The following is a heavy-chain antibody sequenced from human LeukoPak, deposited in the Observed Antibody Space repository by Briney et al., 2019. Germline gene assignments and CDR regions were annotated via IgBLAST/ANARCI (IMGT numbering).Heavy chain of an antibody. D-gene: IGHD2-15*01. J-gene: IGHJ4*02. CDR3: ATDSGYCSGGSCYTPPFDS. Sequence: ASVKVSCKVSGYTLTEVFMHWVRQAPGKGLEWMGGLHPEAGETIYAQKFQGRVTTTEDTSTDTAYMELSSLRSEDTAVYYCATDSGYCSGGSCYTPPFDSWGQGTLVTVSS. V-gene: IGHV1-24*01. CDR1: GYTLTEVF. CDR2: LHPEAGET.